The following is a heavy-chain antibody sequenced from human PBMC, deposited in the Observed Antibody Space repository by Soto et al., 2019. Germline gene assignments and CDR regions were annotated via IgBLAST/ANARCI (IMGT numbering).Heavy chain of an antibody. Sequence: SETLSLTCAVSGGSSRGGGYSWSWIQQPPGKGLEWIGYIYHSGSTYYNPSLKSRVTISVDRSKNQFSLKLSSVTAADTAVYYCARNPAFYYGIDVWGQGTTVTVSS. CDR1: GGSSRGGGYS. CDR3: ARNPAFYYGIDV. CDR2: IYHSGST. D-gene: IGHD3-3*02. V-gene: IGHV4-30-2*01. J-gene: IGHJ6*02.